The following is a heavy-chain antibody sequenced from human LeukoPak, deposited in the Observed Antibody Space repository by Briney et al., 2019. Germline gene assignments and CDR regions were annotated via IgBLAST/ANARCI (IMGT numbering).Heavy chain of an antibody. CDR2: IDYSGST. V-gene: IGHV4-39*07. CDR1: GGSISSSSYY. J-gene: IGHJ5*02. D-gene: IGHD6-13*01. CDR3: ARDFLGSSSWYGGGNWFDP. Sequence: SETLSLTCTVSGGSISSSSYYWGWIRQPPGKGLEWIGSIDYSGSTYYNPSLKSRVTISVDTSKNQFSLKLSSVTAADTAVYYCARDFLGSSSWYGGGNWFDPWGQGTLVTVSS.